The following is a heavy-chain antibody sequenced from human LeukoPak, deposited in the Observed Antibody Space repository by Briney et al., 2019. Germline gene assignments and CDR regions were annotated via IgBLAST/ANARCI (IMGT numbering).Heavy chain of an antibody. CDR2: IYPGDSDT. V-gene: IGHV5-51*01. J-gene: IGHJ4*02. D-gene: IGHD6-6*01. CDR3: ARLGGSNGGLIAARD. CDR1: GYSFTSYW. Sequence: GESLKISCKGSGYSFTSYWIGWVRQMPGKGLEWMGIIYPGDSDTRYSPSFQGQVTISADKSISTAYLQWSSLKASDTAMYYCARLGGSNGGLIAARDWGQGTLVTVSS.